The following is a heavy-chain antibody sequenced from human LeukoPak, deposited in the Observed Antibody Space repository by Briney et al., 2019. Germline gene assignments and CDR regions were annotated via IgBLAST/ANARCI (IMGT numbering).Heavy chain of an antibody. CDR1: GFTFSSYG. J-gene: IGHJ6*03. D-gene: IGHD6-19*01. CDR3: ARDAVAGYLGYYYYYMDV. CDR2: IKQDGSEK. V-gene: IGHV3-7*01. Sequence: GGSLRLSCAASGFTFSSYGMSWVRQAPGKGLEWVANIKQDGSEKYYVDSVKGRFTISRDNAKNSLYLQMNSLRAEDTAVYYCARDAVAGYLGYYYYYMDVWGKGTTVTVSS.